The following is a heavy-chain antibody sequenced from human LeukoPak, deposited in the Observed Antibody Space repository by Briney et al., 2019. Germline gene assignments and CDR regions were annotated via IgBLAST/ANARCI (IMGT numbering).Heavy chain of an antibody. J-gene: IGHJ3*02. Sequence: PSETLSLTCTVSGGSISSHYWSWIRQPPGKGLEWIGYIYYSGSTNYNPSLKSRVTISVDTSKNQFSLKLSSVTAADTAVYYCARETSGSFGAFDIWGQGTMVTVSS. CDR1: GGSISSHY. V-gene: IGHV4-59*11. CDR3: ARETSGSFGAFDI. D-gene: IGHD1-26*01. CDR2: IYYSGST.